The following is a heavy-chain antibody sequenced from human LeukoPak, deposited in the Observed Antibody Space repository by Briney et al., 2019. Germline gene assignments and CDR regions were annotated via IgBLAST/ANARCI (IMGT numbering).Heavy chain of an antibody. CDR3: ARVAAGTGAGDY. J-gene: IGHJ4*02. V-gene: IGHV1-18*01. Sequence: ASVKVSCKASGYTFTSYGISWVRQAPGQGLEWMGWISAYNGNTNYAQKLQGRVTMTTDTSTSTAYMELRGLRSDDTAVYYCARVAAGTGAGDYWGQGTLVTVSS. D-gene: IGHD6-13*01. CDR1: GYTFTSYG. CDR2: ISAYNGNT.